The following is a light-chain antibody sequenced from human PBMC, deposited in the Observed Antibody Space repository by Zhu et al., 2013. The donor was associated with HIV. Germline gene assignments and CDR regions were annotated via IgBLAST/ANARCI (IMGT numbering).Light chain of an antibody. V-gene: IGKV3-11*01. Sequence: EFVLTQSPATLSLSPGERATLSCRVSQSLSSYLAWYQQKPGQPPRLLIYDTSKRATDIPARFSGSGSGTDFTLTISSLEPEDFAVYYCQQRSNWPPENSFGQGTRLEIK. CDR1: QSLSSY. J-gene: IGKJ2*03. CDR3: QQRSNWPPENS. CDR2: DTS.